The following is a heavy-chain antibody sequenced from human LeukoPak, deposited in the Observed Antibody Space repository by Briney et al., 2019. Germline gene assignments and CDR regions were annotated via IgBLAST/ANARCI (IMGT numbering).Heavy chain of an antibody. Sequence: GGSLRLSCAASGFTFGSYAMHWVRQAPGMGLEWVAVISYDGSNKYYADSVKGRFTISRDNSKNTLYLQMNSLRAEDTAVYYCARGSEQLAGFDYWGQGTLVTVSS. D-gene: IGHD6-13*01. V-gene: IGHV3-30*04. J-gene: IGHJ4*02. CDR1: GFTFGSYA. CDR3: ARGSEQLAGFDY. CDR2: ISYDGSNK.